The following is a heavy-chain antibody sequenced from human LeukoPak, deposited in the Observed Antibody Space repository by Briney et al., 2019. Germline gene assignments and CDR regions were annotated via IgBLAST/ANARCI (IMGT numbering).Heavy chain of an antibody. J-gene: IGHJ4*02. Sequence: GRSLRLSCAASGFTFSSYGMHWVRQAPGKGLEWVAVISYDGSNKYYADSVKGRFTISRDNSKNTLYLQMNSLRAEDTAVYYCAKVDSSGWYRSPNFDYWGQGTLVTVSS. V-gene: IGHV3-30*18. CDR1: GFTFSSYG. CDR2: ISYDGSNK. D-gene: IGHD6-19*01. CDR3: AKVDSSGWYRSPNFDY.